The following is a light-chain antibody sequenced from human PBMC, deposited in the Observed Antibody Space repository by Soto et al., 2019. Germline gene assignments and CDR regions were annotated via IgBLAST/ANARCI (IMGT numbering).Light chain of an antibody. CDR2: GAS. Sequence: ELVMTQSPATLSLSPGERAALSCRASQSINSELAWYQQKPGQPPRLLIYGASTRATGGPARFTGSESGSEFTLTISGLQSEDFAVYYCQQGQNWPLTFGQGTRLQI. CDR3: QQGQNWPLT. V-gene: IGKV3-15*01. CDR1: QSINSE. J-gene: IGKJ2*01.